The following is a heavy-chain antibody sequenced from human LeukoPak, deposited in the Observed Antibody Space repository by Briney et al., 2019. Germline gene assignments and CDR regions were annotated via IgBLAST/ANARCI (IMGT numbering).Heavy chain of an antibody. D-gene: IGHD2-15*01. CDR1: GGSFSSYY. V-gene: IGHV4-34*01. J-gene: IGHJ4*02. CDR3: ARERGYCSGGSCRPFDY. Sequence: PSETLSLTCAVYGGSFSSYYWSWIRQPPGKGLEWMGEINHSGSTNYNPSLKSRVTISVDTSKNQFSLKLSSVTAPPTAVYYCARERGYCSGGSCRPFDYWGKGTLVTVSS. CDR2: INHSGST.